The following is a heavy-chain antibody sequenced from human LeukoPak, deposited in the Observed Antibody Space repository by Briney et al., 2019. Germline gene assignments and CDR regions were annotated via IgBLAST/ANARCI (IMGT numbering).Heavy chain of an antibody. V-gene: IGHV3-33*06. CDR2: IWYDGSNK. D-gene: IGHD1-1*01. CDR3: AKDSQTGTTILGYFDY. J-gene: IGHJ4*02. CDR1: GFTFSSYW. Sequence: QPGGSLRLSCAASGFTFSSYWMHWVRQAPGKGLEWVAVIWYDGSNKYYADSVKGRFTISRDNSKNTLYLQMNSLRAEDTAVYYCAKDSQTGTTILGYFDYWGQGTLVTVSS.